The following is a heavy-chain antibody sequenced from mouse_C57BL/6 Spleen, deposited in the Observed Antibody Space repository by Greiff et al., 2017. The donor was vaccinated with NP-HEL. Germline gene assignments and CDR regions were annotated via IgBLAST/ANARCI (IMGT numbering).Heavy chain of an antibody. Sequence: EVKLLESGGGLVQPKGSLKLSCAASGFSFNTYAMNWVRQAPGKGLEWVARISSKSNNYASYYAVSVKDRFTIARDDSESMLYLQMNNLKTEDAAMYYCVGQDPGFAYWGQGTLVTVSA. CDR1: GFSFNTYA. CDR3: VGQDPGFAY. V-gene: IGHV10-1*01. CDR2: ISSKSNNYAS. J-gene: IGHJ3*01.